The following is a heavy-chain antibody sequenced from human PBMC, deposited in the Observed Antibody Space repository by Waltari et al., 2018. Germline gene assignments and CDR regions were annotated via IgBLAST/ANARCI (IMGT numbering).Heavy chain of an antibody. J-gene: IGHJ4*02. CDR3: AREPYDSRD. CDR2: IYTGGST. Sequence: EVQLVESGGGLIQPGGSWRLSGEASGFTVTSNYRGWVRQAPGKGLEWVSVIYTGGSTFYADSVKGRFTISRDNSKNTLYVQMNSLRAEDTAVYYCAREPYDSRDWGQGTLVTVSS. V-gene: IGHV3-53*01. D-gene: IGHD3-22*01. CDR1: GFTVTSNY.